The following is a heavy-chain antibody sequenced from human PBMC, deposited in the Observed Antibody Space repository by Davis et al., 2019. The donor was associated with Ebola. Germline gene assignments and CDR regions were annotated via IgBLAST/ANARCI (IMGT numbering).Heavy chain of an antibody. CDR1: GFTFSDYY. CDR2: ISGSATTV. J-gene: IGHJ1*01. V-gene: IGHV3-11*01. Sequence: GESLKIPCAASGFTFSDYYMSWIRQAPGKGLEWVSFISGSATTVSYADSVRGRFTVSRDNAKNSLYLQMHSLRADDTAVYYCAKTVGWLQQTGEEYFQNWGQGTLVTVSS. CDR3: AKTVGWLQQTGEEYFQN. D-gene: IGHD3-10*01.